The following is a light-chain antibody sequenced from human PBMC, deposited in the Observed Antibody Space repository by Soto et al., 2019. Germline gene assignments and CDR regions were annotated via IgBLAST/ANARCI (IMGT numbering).Light chain of an antibody. Sequence: EIVLTQSPGTLSLSPGERATLSCRASQSISNSYLAWYHQKPGQAPRLLIYGASSRATGIPDRFSGSGSGTDFTLTISRLESEDFAVYYCQQYGSAPWTFGQGTKVEIK. V-gene: IGKV3-20*01. CDR2: GAS. CDR1: QSISNSY. J-gene: IGKJ1*01. CDR3: QQYGSAPWT.